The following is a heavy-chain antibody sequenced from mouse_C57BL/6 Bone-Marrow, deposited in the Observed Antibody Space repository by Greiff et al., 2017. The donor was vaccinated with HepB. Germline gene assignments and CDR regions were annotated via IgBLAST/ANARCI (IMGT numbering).Heavy chain of an antibody. CDR2: ISNLAYSI. CDR3: ARRSGTTVVAHWYFDV. J-gene: IGHJ1*03. D-gene: IGHD1-1*01. V-gene: IGHV5-15*04. CDR1: GFTFSDYG. Sequence: EVQLVESGGGLVQPGGSLKLSCAASGFTFSDYGMAWVRQAPRKGPEWVAFISNLAYSIYYADTVTGRFTISRENAKNTLYLEMSSLRSEDTAMYYCARRSGTTVVAHWYFDVWGTGTTVTVSS.